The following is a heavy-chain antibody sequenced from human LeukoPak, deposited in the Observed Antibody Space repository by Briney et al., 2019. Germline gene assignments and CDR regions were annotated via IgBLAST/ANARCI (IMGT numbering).Heavy chain of an antibody. J-gene: IGHJ3*02. D-gene: IGHD1-26*01. CDR1: GFILSDHY. CDR3: ASPVGATTVRAFDI. V-gene: IGHV3-72*01. Sequence: GGSLRLSCAASGFILSDHYMDWVRQAPGKGLEWVGRTRNEANIYTTKYAASVKGRFTISRDDSKNSLYLQMNSLKTEDTAVYYCASPVGATTVRAFDIWGQGTMVTVSS. CDR2: TRNEANIYTT.